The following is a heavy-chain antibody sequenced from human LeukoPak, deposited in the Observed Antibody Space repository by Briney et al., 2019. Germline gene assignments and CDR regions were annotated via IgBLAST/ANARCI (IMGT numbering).Heavy chain of an antibody. D-gene: IGHD6-6*01. CDR1: GFTVSSNY. CDR2: IYSGGST. V-gene: IGHV3-53*01. CDR3: ARDAGIAARRHDAFDI. Sequence: GGSLRLSCAASGFTVSSNYMSWIRQAPGKGLEWVSVIYSGGSTYYADSVKGRFTISRDNSKNTLYLQMNSLRAEDTAVYYCARDAGIAARRHDAFDIWGQGTMVTVSS. J-gene: IGHJ3*02.